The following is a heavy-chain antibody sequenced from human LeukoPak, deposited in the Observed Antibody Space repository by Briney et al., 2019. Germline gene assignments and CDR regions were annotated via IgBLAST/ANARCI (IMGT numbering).Heavy chain of an antibody. CDR2: ISRSSSTI. J-gene: IGHJ4*02. Sequence: PGGSLRLSCAASGFTFSSYDMNWVRQAPGKGLEWVSYISRSSSTIYYADSVKGRFTISRDNAKNSLYLQMNSLRAEDTAVYYCARTDYYGSGSVGFHGYWGQGTLVTVSS. CDR1: GFTFSSYD. V-gene: IGHV3-48*04. D-gene: IGHD3-10*01. CDR3: ARTDYYGSGSVGFHGY.